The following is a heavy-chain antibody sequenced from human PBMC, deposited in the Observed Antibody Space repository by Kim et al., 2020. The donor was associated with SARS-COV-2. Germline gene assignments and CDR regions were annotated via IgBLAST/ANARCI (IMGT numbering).Heavy chain of an antibody. CDR2: ISGSGDST. CDR1: GFTFSSDA. V-gene: IGHV3-23*01. Sequence: GGSLRLSCAASGFTFSSDAMSWVRQAPGKGLEWVSEISGSGDSTDHADSVKGRFTISRDNSKNTLYLQMNSLRAEDTAVYYCARVRSAQFDYWGRGTLVT. D-gene: IGHD3-3*01. J-gene: IGHJ4*02. CDR3: ARVRSAQFDY.